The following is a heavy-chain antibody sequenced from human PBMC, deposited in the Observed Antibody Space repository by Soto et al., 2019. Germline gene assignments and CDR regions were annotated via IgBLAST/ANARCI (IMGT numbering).Heavy chain of an antibody. CDR2: TGLNGRTT. Sequence: EVQLLESGGGLVQPGGSLSISCAASGFTFSMSAMTWVRQAPGKGLEWVSTTGLNGRTTYYADSVKGRFTVSRDNSKNTLDLHMSSLRAEDTAVYYCATVHSTSRSFDYWGQGTLVTVSS. V-gene: IGHV3-23*01. CDR3: ATVHSTSRSFDY. J-gene: IGHJ4*02. CDR1: GFTFSMSA. D-gene: IGHD6-6*01.